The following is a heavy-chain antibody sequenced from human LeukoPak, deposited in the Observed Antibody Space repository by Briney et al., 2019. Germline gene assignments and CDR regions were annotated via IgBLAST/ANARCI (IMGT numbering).Heavy chain of an antibody. CDR1: GFTFDDYG. CDR2: INWNGGST. V-gene: IGHV3-20*04. D-gene: IGHD3-9*01. Sequence: AGSLRLSCAASGFTFDDYGMSWVRQAPGKGLEWVSGINWNGGSTGYAASVKGRFTISSENAKNSLYLQMNSLRADDTALYYCARLGLVLRYFDWTTPPYYYDMDVWGKGTTVTVSS. J-gene: IGHJ6*03. CDR3: ARLGLVLRYFDWTTPPYYYDMDV.